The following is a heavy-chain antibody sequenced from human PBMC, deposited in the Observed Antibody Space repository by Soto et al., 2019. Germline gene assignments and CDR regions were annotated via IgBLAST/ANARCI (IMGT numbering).Heavy chain of an antibody. CDR3: AAPGSIVVVPAAMHDMAL. D-gene: IGHD2-2*01. CDR2: IVVGSGNT. J-gene: IGHJ4*02. CDR1: GFTFTSSA. V-gene: IGHV1-58*01. Sequence: SVKVSCKASGFTFTSSAVQWVRQARGQRLEWIGWIVVGSGNTNYAQKFQERVTITRDMSTSTAYMELSSLRSEDTAVYYCAAPGSIVVVPAAMHDMALWGQGTLVTVSS.